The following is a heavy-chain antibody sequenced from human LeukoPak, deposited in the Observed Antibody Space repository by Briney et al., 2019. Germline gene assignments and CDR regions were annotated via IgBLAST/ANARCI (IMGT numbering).Heavy chain of an antibody. V-gene: IGHV3-48*03. Sequence: GGSLRLSCAASGFTFSSYEMNWVRQAPGKGLEWVSSISRGGSPIFYADSVRGRFTTSRDNAKKSLFLQMTSPRAEDTAVYYCTRVSWRGEIFWGQGTLVSVSS. CDR1: GFTFSSYE. D-gene: IGHD3-3*01. J-gene: IGHJ4*02. CDR2: ISRGGSPI. CDR3: TRVSWRGEIF.